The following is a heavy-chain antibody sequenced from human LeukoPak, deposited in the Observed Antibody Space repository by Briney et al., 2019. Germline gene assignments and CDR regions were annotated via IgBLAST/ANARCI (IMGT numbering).Heavy chain of an antibody. D-gene: IGHD3-22*01. J-gene: IGHJ4*02. CDR3: ARGEYYYDSSGYYVGGQYYFDY. CDR1: GYTFTGYY. Sequence: ASVKVSCKASGYTFTGYYMHWVRQAPGQGLEWMGWINPNSGGTNYAQKFQGRVTMTRDTSISTACMELSRLRSDDTAVYYCARGEYYYDSSGYYVGGQYYFDYWGQGTLVTVSS. V-gene: IGHV1-2*02. CDR2: INPNSGGT.